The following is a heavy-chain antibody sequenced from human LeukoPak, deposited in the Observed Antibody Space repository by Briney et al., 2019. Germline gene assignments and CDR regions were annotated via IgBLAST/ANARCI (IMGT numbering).Heavy chain of an antibody. CDR2: IIPIFGTA. V-gene: IGHV1-69*13. CDR3: ARDQGHIVVVTAQTTPYYGMDV. CDR1: GGTFSSYA. D-gene: IGHD2-21*02. Sequence: SVKVSCKASGGTFSSYAISWVRQAPGQGLEWMGGIIPIFGTANYAQKFQGRVTITADESTSTAYMELSSLRSEDTAVYYCARDQGHIVVVTAQTTPYYGMDVWGQGTTVTVSS. J-gene: IGHJ6*02.